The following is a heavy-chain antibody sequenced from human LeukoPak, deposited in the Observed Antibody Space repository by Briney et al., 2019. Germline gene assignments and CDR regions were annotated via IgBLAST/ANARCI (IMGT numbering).Heavy chain of an antibody. Sequence: GRSLRLSCTASGFTFRSYGMHWVRQTPGKGLEWVAVISYDGSNKYYADSVKGRFTISRDNSKNTLYLQMNSLRAEDTAVYYCAKDKYSYYYMDVWGKGTAVTVSS. V-gene: IGHV3-30*18. J-gene: IGHJ6*03. CDR3: AKDKYSYYYMDV. CDR2: ISYDGSNK. CDR1: GFTFRSYG. D-gene: IGHD5-18*01.